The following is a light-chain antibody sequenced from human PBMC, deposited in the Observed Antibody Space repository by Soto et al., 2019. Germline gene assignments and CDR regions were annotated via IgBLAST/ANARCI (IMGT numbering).Light chain of an antibody. CDR3: QQYYNTPLT. Sequence: EIVMAQSPATLSVSPGERATLSCRASQSVTNKLAWYRHKPGQAPRVLIYDTSTRAAGIPARFSGSGSGTDFTLTISSLQAEDVAVYYCQQYYNTPLTFGGGTKVEIK. CDR1: QSVTNK. J-gene: IGKJ4*01. V-gene: IGKV3-15*01. CDR2: DTS.